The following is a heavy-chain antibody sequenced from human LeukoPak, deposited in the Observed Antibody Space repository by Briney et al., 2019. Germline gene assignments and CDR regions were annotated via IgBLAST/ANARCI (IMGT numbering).Heavy chain of an antibody. Sequence: HSGASLLLSCAASGFTFSSYGMHWVRQPPGKGLEWVAFIRYDGSNKYYADSVKARFSISRDNSMNTLYLQMNSLRPEDTAVYYCAKQGPVPATAGDWGQGTLVTVSS. CDR3: AKQGPVPATAGD. J-gene: IGHJ4*02. D-gene: IGHD2-2*01. V-gene: IGHV3-30*02. CDR2: IRYDGSNK. CDR1: GFTFSSYG.